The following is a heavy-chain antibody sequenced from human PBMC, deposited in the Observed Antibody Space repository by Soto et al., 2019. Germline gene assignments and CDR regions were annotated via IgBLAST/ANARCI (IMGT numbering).Heavy chain of an antibody. D-gene: IGHD3-10*01. Sequence: QVQLVQSGAEVKKPGASVKVSCKASGYTFTSYDINWVRQATGQGREWMGWMNPNSGNTGYAQKCQGRVTMTRNTSISTAYMELSRLRSEDTAVYYCARGINYYDSGDDAFDIWGQGTMVTVSS. J-gene: IGHJ3*02. V-gene: IGHV1-8*01. CDR3: ARGINYYDSGDDAFDI. CDR2: MNPNSGNT. CDR1: GYTFTSYD.